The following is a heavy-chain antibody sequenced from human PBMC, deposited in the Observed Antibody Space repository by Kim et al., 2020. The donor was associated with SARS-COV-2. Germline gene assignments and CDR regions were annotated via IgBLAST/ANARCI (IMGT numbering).Heavy chain of an antibody. D-gene: IGHD3-3*01. CDR1: GGSISSSSYY. J-gene: IGHJ4*01. CDR2: IYYSGST. V-gene: IGHV4-39*01. Sequence: SETLSLTCTVSGGSISSSSYYWGWICQPPGKGLEWIGSIYYSGSTYYNPSLKSRVPISVDTSKNQFSLNLSSVTAADPAVSYCVSHRRESLQTFSYYFD. CDR3: VSHRRESLQTFSYYFD.